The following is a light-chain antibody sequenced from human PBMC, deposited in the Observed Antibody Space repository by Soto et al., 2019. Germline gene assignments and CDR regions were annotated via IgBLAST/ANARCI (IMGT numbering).Light chain of an antibody. CDR3: SSYAAGSNGV. V-gene: IGLV2-8*01. CDR1: SSDVGGYNS. J-gene: IGLJ3*02. Sequence: QSALTQPPSASGSPGQSVAISCTGTSSDVGGYNSVSWYQQHPGKAPKLMIYEVSKRPSGVPDRFSGSKSGNTASLTVSGLQADDEADYYCSSYAAGSNGVFGGGTKLTVL. CDR2: EVS.